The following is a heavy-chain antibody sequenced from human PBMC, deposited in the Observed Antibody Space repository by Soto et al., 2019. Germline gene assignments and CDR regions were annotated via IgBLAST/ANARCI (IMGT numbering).Heavy chain of an antibody. D-gene: IGHD3-10*01. Sequence: GASVKVSCKTSGYTFTSYGISWVRQAPGQGLEWMGWIGTYNANANYAQKLQGRVTMTTDTSTSTAYMELRSLRSDDTAVYYCGRASGSYYNSPFDYWGQGTLVTVSS. V-gene: IGHV1-18*01. CDR2: IGTYNANA. J-gene: IGHJ4*02. CDR1: GYTFTSYG. CDR3: GRASGSYYNSPFDY.